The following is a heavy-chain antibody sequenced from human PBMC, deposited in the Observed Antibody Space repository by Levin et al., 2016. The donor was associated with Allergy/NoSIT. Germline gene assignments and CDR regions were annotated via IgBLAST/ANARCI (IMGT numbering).Heavy chain of an antibody. J-gene: IGHJ6*02. Sequence: GESLKISCAASGFRFSDYPIHWVRQAPGKGLEWVAIISHDGSKRYYADSVKGRFTISRDNSKNTVSLQIDRLRPEDTAVYYCGSDIRPSASGTYYDHYSYSLDVWGQGTTVTVSS. V-gene: IGHV3-30*04. D-gene: IGHD3-10*01. CDR2: ISHDGSKR. CDR3: GSDIRPSASGTYYDHYSYSLDV. CDR1: GFRFSDYP.